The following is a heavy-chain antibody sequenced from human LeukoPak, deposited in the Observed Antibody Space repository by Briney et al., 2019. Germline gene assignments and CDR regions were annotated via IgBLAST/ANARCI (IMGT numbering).Heavy chain of an antibody. CDR1: GYNFNTFG. J-gene: IGHJ5*02. Sequence: GASVKVSCKASGYNFNTFGISWVRQAPGQGLEWMGWISAYTGNTNYAPKFQGRVTITTDRSTSTAYMDLRSLRSDDTAVYYCARDLVAPNWFDPWGQGTLVTVSS. V-gene: IGHV1-18*01. D-gene: IGHD5-12*01. CDR3: ARDLVAPNWFDP. CDR2: ISAYTGNT.